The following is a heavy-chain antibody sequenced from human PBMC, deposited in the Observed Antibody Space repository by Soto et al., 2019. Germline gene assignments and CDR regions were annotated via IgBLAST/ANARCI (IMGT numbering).Heavy chain of an antibody. CDR3: ARVPSSCWSYYYHHYGMDV. V-gene: IGHV4-4*02. D-gene: IGHD2-15*01. Sequence: SETLSLTCAVSGGSISSSNWWSWVRQPPGKGLEWIGEIYHSGSTNYNPSLKSRVTISVDKSKNQFSLKLSSVTAADTAVYYCARVPSSCWSYYYHHYGMDVSTQGST. J-gene: IGHJ6*02. CDR2: IYHSGST. CDR1: GGSISSSNW.